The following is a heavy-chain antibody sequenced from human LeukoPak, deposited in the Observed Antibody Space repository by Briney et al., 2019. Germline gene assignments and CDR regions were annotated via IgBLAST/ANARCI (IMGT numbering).Heavy chain of an antibody. CDR2: ISSSSSTI. D-gene: IGHD3-16*02. J-gene: IGHJ4*02. Sequence: PGGSLRLSCAASGFTFSSYSMNWVRQAPGKGLEWVSYISSSSSTIYYADSVKGRFTISRDNAKNSLYLQMNSLRAEDTAVYYCARAPPNYDYVWGSYRPLDYWGQGTLVTVSS. CDR3: ARAPPNYDYVWGSYRPLDY. CDR1: GFTFSSYS. V-gene: IGHV3-48*04.